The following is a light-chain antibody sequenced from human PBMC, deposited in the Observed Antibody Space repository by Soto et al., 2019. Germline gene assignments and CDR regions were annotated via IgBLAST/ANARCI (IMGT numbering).Light chain of an antibody. J-gene: IGKJ2*02. Sequence: EIVLTQSPGTLSLSPGERATLSCRASQSLTSSYLAWYQQKPVQAPRLLIYGASSRATGIPDRFSGSGSGTDFSFTIIRLEPEDFALYYCLQYESSPPSCTFGQGTKLEIK. V-gene: IGKV3-20*01. CDR3: LQYESSPPSCT. CDR1: QSLTSSY. CDR2: GAS.